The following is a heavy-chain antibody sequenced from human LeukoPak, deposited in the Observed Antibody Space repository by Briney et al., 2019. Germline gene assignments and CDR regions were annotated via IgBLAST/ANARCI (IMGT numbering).Heavy chain of an antibody. Sequence: SETLSLTCTVSGGSISSYYWSWIRQPPGKGLEWIGYIYYSGSTNYNPSLKSRVTISVDTSKNQFSLKLSSVTAADTAVYYCARDNVVGVTKDAFDIWGQGTMVTVSS. J-gene: IGHJ3*02. CDR1: GGSISSYY. CDR2: IYYSGST. CDR3: ARDNVVGVTKDAFDI. V-gene: IGHV4-59*01. D-gene: IGHD1-26*01.